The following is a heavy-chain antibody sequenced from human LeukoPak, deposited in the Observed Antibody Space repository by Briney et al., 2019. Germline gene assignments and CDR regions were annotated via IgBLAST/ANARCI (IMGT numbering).Heavy chain of an antibody. Sequence: GGSLRLSCAGSGFSFSRYWMAWVRQAPGKGLEWVASINQDVSRIHYVDSVKGRFTISRDNAKNSLFLQMNSLRVEDTAVYFCARLKDDVAKFDYWGQGTLVTVSS. D-gene: IGHD3-3*01. CDR2: INQDVSRI. CDR1: GFSFSRYW. CDR3: ARLKDDVAKFDY. J-gene: IGHJ4*02. V-gene: IGHV3-7*01.